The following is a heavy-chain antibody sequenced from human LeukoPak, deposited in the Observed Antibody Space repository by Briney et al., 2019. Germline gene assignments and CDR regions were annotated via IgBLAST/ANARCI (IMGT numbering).Heavy chain of an antibody. CDR2: ISSSGSTI. Sequence: PGGSLRLSCAASGFTFSSYEMNWVRQAPGKGLEWVSYISSSGSTIYYADSVKGRFTISRDNAKNSLYLQMNSLRAEDTAVYYCAKDLVRGYYDTLGYFDYWGQGTLVTVSS. J-gene: IGHJ4*02. V-gene: IGHV3-48*03. CDR1: GFTFSSYE. CDR3: AKDLVRGYYDTLGYFDY. D-gene: IGHD3-22*01.